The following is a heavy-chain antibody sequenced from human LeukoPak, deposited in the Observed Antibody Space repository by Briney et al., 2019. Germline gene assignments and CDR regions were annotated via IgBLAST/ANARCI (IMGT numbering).Heavy chain of an antibody. CDR1: GYTFTSYG. CDR2: ISAYNGNT. V-gene: IGHV1-18*01. CDR3: ARVKGIDCSSTSCYYYYYYYMDV. J-gene: IGHJ6*03. Sequence: ASVKVSCKASGYTFTSYGISWVRQAPGQGLEWMGWISAYNGNTNYAQKPQGRVTMTTDTSTSTAYMELRSLRSDDTAVYYCARVKGIDCSSTSCYYYYYYYMDVWGKGTTVTVSS. D-gene: IGHD2-2*01.